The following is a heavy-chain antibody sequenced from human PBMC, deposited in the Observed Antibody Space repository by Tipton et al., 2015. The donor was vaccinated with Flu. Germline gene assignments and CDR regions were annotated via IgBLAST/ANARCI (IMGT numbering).Heavy chain of an antibody. CDR2: IYSSGST. J-gene: IGHJ5*02. D-gene: IGHD4-11*01. Sequence: TLSLTCTVSGGSISSSSYYWGWIRQPPGKGLEWIGSIYSSGSTYYNPSLKSRVTISVDTSKNQFSLRVSSVTAADTAVYYCARRDYSNYVSDPKNWFDPWGQGTLVTVSS. V-gene: IGHV4-39*01. CDR1: GGSISSSSYY. CDR3: ARRDYSNYVSDPKNWFDP.